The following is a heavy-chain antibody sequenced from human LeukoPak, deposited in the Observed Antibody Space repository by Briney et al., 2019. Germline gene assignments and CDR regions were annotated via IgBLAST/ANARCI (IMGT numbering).Heavy chain of an antibody. CDR2: INHSGST. D-gene: IGHD4-17*01. Sequence: SETLSLTCAVYGGSFSGYYWSWIRQPPGKGLEWIGEINHSGSTNYNPSLKSRVTISVDTSKNQFSLKLSSVTAADTAVYYCARDAPASTVTSDAFNMWGQGTMVIVSS. CDR3: ARDAPASTVTSDAFNM. J-gene: IGHJ3*02. CDR1: GGSFSGYY. V-gene: IGHV4-34*01.